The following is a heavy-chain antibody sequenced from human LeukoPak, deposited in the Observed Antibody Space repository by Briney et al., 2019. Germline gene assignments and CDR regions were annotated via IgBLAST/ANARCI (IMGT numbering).Heavy chain of an antibody. CDR1: GYTFTDYW. V-gene: IGHV5-51*01. CDR2: IYPGDSDT. J-gene: IGHJ4*02. D-gene: IGHD6-19*01. Sequence: GESLKISCKGSGYTFTDYWIGWVRQMPGKGLEWMGIIYPGDSDTTCSPSFQGQVSISADKSINTASLQWSSLKASDTAIYYCARHAAYSSGWSFDCWGQGTLVTVSS. CDR3: ARHAAYSSGWSFDC.